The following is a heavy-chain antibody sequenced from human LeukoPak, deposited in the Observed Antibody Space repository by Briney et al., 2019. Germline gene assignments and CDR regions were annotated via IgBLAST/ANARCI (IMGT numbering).Heavy chain of an antibody. D-gene: IGHD1-26*01. Sequence: ASVKVSCKASGGTFSSYAISWVRQAPGQGLEWMGGIIPIFGTANYAQKFQGRVTITADESTSTAYMELSSLRSEDTAVYYCARIGEWELLRYFDYWGQGTLVTVSS. J-gene: IGHJ4*02. CDR2: IIPIFGTA. V-gene: IGHV1-69*13. CDR3: ARIGEWELLRYFDY. CDR1: GGTFSSYA.